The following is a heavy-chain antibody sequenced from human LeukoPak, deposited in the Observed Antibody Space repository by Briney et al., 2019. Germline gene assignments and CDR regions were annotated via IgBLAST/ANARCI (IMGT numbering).Heavy chain of an antibody. Sequence: SQTLSLTCAISRDSVSSNSAAWNWIRQSPSRGLEWLGRTYYRSKWYNDYAVSVKSRITINPDTSKNQFSLQLNSVTPEDTAVYYCARSGMVRGVIIRDFDYWGQGTLVTVSS. CDR1: RDSVSSNSAA. J-gene: IGHJ4*02. CDR3: ARSGMVRGVIIRDFDY. V-gene: IGHV6-1*01. CDR2: TYYRSKWYN. D-gene: IGHD3-10*01.